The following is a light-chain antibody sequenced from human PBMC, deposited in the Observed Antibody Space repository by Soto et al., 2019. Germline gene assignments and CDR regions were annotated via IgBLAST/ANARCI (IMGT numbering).Light chain of an antibody. J-gene: IGKJ1*01. CDR1: QSISSW. CDR2: DAS. Sequence: DIQMTQSPSTLSASVGDRVTIXXRASQSISSWLAWYQQKPGKAPKLLIYDASSLESGVPSRYSGSGSGTEFTLTISSLQPDDFATYYCQHYNSYGTFGQGTKVDIK. V-gene: IGKV1-5*01. CDR3: QHYNSYGT.